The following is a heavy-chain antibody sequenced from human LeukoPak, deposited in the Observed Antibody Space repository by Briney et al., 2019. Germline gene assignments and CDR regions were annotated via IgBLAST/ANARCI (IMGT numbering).Heavy chain of an antibody. CDR3: ASRAVAGHGFDY. CDR2: INHSGST. V-gene: IGHV4-34*01. J-gene: IGHJ4*02. D-gene: IGHD6-19*01. Sequence: PSETLSLTCAVYGGSFSGYYWSWIRQPPGKGLEWIGEINHSGSTNYNPSLKSRVTISVDTSKNQFSLKLSSVTAADTAVYYCASRAVAGHGFDYWGQGTLVTVSS. CDR1: GGSFSGYY.